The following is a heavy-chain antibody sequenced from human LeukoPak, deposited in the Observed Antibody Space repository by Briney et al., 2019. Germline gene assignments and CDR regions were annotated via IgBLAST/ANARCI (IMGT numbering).Heavy chain of an antibody. D-gene: IGHD3-10*01. CDR1: GFTFSSYG. CDR3: AKKGWFEEGGGHLDY. J-gene: IGHJ4*02. Sequence: GGSLRLSCAASGFTFSSYGMHWVRQAPGKGLEWVAFIRYDGSNKYYADSVKGRFTISRDNSKNTLYLQMNSLRAEDTAVYYCAKKGWFEEGGGHLDYWGQGTLVTVSS. CDR2: IRYDGSNK. V-gene: IGHV3-30*02.